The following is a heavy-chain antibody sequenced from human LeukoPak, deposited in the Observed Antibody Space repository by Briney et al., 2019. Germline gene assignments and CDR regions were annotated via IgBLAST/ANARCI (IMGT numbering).Heavy chain of an antibody. CDR2: MNVKSGNT. D-gene: IGHD2-8*01. Sequence: GASVKVSCKASGYTLFSYDINWVRQATGQGLGWMGWMNVKSGNTGYAQKFQGRVTMTRNTSISTAYIELTSLRSEDTAVYYCATTPTNSRGWFDPWGQGTLVTVSS. J-gene: IGHJ5*02. CDR3: ATTPTNSRGWFDP. CDR1: GYTLFSYD. V-gene: IGHV1-8*01.